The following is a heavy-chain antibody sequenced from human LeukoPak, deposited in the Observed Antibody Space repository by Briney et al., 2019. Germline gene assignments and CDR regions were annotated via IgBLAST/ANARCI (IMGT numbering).Heavy chain of an antibody. CDR3: AKMFRYSGSHYDY. CDR2: ISVSGGTT. CDR1: GFTFSSYA. D-gene: IGHD1-26*01. J-gene: IGHJ4*02. Sequence: GGSLRLSCAASGFTFSSYAMSWVRQAPGKGLEWVSTISVSGGTTYYADSVKGRFTISRDNSKNTLYLQMNSPRAEDTAVYYCAKMFRYSGSHYDYWGQGTLVTVSS. V-gene: IGHV3-23*01.